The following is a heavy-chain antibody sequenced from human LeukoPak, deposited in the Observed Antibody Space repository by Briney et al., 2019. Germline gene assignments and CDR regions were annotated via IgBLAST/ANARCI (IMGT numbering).Heavy chain of an antibody. Sequence: GGSLRLSCAASGFTFSSYAMSWVRQAPGRGLEWVSGISGSGGSSYYADSVKGRFTISRDNSKKTLYLQMNSLRAEDTAVYYCAKVPPYHYGSGYEYYFDYWGQGTLVTVSS. CDR3: AKVPPYHYGSGYEYYFDY. CDR2: ISGSGGSS. V-gene: IGHV3-23*01. J-gene: IGHJ4*02. D-gene: IGHD3-10*01. CDR1: GFTFSSYA.